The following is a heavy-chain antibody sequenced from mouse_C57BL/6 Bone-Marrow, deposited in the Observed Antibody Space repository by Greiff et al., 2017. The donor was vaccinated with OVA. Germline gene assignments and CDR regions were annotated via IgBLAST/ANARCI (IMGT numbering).Heavy chain of an antibody. V-gene: IGHV1-50*01. CDR2: IDPSDSYT. J-gene: IGHJ2*01. Sequence: QVQLKQPGAELVKPGASVKLSCKASGYTFTSYWMQWVKQRPGQGLEWIGEIDPSDSYTNYNQKFKGKATLTVDTSSSTAYMQLSSLTSEDSAVYYCARGYYGSSLFDYWGQGTTLTVSS. CDR3: ARGYYGSSLFDY. CDR1: GYTFTSYW. D-gene: IGHD1-1*01.